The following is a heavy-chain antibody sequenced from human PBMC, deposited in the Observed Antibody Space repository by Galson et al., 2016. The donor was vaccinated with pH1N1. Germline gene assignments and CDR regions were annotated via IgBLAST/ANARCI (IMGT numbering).Heavy chain of an antibody. V-gene: IGHV5-51*01. J-gene: IGHJ4*02. CDR1: GYTFTRNW. CDR3: PRSARVWFDSSCYYPHYFDN. D-gene: IGHD3-22*01. Sequence: QSGAEVTKPGESLKISCQASGYTFTRNWIAWVRQMPGRGLEWMGMIYPGDSDTRYNPSFQGQVTISADQSISTTHLHWSSLDASDTALYFCPRSARVWFDSSCYYPHYFDNWGQGTLVTVSS. CDR2: IYPGDSDT.